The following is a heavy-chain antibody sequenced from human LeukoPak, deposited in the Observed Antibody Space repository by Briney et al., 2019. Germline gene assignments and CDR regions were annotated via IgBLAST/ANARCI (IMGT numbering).Heavy chain of an antibody. V-gene: IGHV3-30*03. D-gene: IGHD6-19*01. Sequence: GGSLRLSCAASGFTFSGYAMHWVRQAPGKGLEWVAVISYDGSNKYYADSVKGRFTISRDNSKNTLYLQMNSLRAEDTAVYYCAAVDVAAFDYWGQGTLVTVSS. CDR1: GFTFSGYA. CDR3: AAVDVAAFDY. CDR2: ISYDGSNK. J-gene: IGHJ4*02.